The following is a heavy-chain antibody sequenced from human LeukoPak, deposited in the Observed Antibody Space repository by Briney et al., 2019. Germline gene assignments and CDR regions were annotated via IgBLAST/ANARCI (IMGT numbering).Heavy chain of an antibody. V-gene: IGHV4-31*03. CDR3: ATSKYSGSYSTFDY. D-gene: IGHD1-26*01. Sequence: SETLSLTCTVSGGSISSGGYCWSWIRQHPGKGLEWIGYIYYSGSTYYNPSLKSRVTISVDTSKNQFSLKLSSVTAADTAVYYCATSKYSGSYSTFDYWGQGTLVTVSS. J-gene: IGHJ4*02. CDR2: IYYSGST. CDR1: GGSISSGGYC.